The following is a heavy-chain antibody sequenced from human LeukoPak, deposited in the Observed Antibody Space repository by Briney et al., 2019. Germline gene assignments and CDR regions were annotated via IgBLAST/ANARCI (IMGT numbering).Heavy chain of an antibody. J-gene: IGHJ4*02. CDR2: IIPIFGTA. V-gene: IGHV1-69*13. CDR3: ARGAWIRKESNFDY. D-gene: IGHD5-12*01. Sequence: AASVKVSCKASGGTFSSYAISWVRQAPGQGLEWMGGIIPIFGTANYAQKFQGRVTITADESTSTAYMELSSLRSEDTAVYYCARGAWIRKESNFDYWGQGTLVTVSS. CDR1: GGTFSSYA.